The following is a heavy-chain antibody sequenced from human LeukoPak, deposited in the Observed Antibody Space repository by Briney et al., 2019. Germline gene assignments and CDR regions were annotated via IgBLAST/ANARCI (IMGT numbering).Heavy chain of an antibody. CDR2: IYHSGST. V-gene: IGHV4-4*02. Sequence: SETLSLTCAVSGGSISSSNWWSWVRQPPGKWLEWIGEIYHSGSTNYNPSLKSRVTISVDTSKNQFSLKLSSVTAADTAVYYCARVPTGAYYYYYYYMDVWGKGTTVTVSS. D-gene: IGHD4-11*01. J-gene: IGHJ6*03. CDR1: GGSISSSNW. CDR3: ARVPTGAYYYYYYYMDV.